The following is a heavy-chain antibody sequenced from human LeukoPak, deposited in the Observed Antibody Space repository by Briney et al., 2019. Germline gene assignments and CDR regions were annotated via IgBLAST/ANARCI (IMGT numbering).Heavy chain of an antibody. Sequence: PGGSLRLSCEASGFSFSSFWMHWVRQAPGEGLVWVSRLNEDGGFTNYADFAKGRFTISRDNARNTLYLQMNSLSADDTAVYYCTRDIGGRSAYWGQGTLVTVSS. CDR2: LNEDGGFT. V-gene: IGHV3-74*01. D-gene: IGHD3-16*01. J-gene: IGHJ4*02. CDR3: TRDIGGRSAY. CDR1: GFSFSSFW.